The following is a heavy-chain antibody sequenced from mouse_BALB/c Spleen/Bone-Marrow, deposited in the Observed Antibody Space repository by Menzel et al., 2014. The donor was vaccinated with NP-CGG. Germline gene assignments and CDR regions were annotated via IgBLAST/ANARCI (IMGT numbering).Heavy chain of an antibody. V-gene: IGHV1-80*01. CDR1: GYTFTNFW. CDR3: ARVYYGNLDY. CDR2: IHPGDGDT. Sequence: SGAELVRPGSSVKISCKASGYTFTNFWMNWVKQRPGQGLEWIGQIHPGDGDTNNNGKFKGKATLTTDKSSSTAYMQLSSLSSEDSAVYFCARVYYGNLDYWGQGTTLTVSS. D-gene: IGHD2-1*01. J-gene: IGHJ2*01.